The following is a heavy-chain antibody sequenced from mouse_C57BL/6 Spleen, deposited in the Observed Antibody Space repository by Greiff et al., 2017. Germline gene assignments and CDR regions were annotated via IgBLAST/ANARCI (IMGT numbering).Heavy chain of an antibody. CDR1: GYTFTSYW. CDR2: IDPSDSET. CDR3: ARSGYGNYEAWFAY. V-gene: IGHV1-52*01. D-gene: IGHD2-10*02. Sequence: VQLQQSGAELVRPGSSVKLSCKASGYTFTSYWMHWVKQRPIQGLEWIGNIDPSDSETHYNQKFKDKATLTVDKSSSTAYMQLSSLTSEDSAVYYCARSGYGNYEAWFAYWGQGTLVTVSA. J-gene: IGHJ3*01.